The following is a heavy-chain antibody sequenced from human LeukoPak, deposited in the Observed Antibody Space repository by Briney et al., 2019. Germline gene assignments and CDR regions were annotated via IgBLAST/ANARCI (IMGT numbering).Heavy chain of an antibody. CDR2: IIPIFGTA. CDR1: GGTFSSYA. Sequence: SVKVSCKASGGTFSSYAISRVRQAPGQGLEWMGRIIPIFGTANYAQKFQGRVTITTDESTSTAYMELSSLRSEDTAVYYCATEHIATLQTFDYWGQGTLVTVSS. V-gene: IGHV1-69*05. J-gene: IGHJ4*02. CDR3: ATEHIATLQTFDY. D-gene: IGHD4-11*01.